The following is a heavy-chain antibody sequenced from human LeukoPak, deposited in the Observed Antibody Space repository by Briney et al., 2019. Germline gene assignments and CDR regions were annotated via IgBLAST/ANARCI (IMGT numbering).Heavy chain of an antibody. CDR2: IYTSEST. CDR1: GGSISSYY. D-gene: IGHD3-22*01. J-gene: IGHJ3*02. CDR3: AREPTYYDSSGDAFDI. V-gene: IGHV4-4*07. Sequence: SETLSLTCTVSGGSISSYYWSWIRQSAGKGLEWIGRIYTSESTTYNPSLKSQVTISVDTSKNQFSLKLSSVTAADTAVYYCAREPTYYDSSGDAFDIWGQGTMVTVSS.